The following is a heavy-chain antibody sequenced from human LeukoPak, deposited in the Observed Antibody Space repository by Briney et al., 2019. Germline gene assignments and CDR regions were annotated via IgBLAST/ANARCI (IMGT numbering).Heavy chain of an antibody. V-gene: IGHV4-59*12. CDR3: AREVADYGGYYYYHYMDV. Sequence: SETLSLTCSVSGGSISSYYWSWIRQPPGKGLEWIGYIYYSGRTNYNPSLKSRVTISVDTSKNQFSLKLSSVTAADTAMYYCAREVADYGGYYYYHYMDVWGKGTTVTISS. CDR2: IYYSGRT. J-gene: IGHJ6*03. D-gene: IGHD4-23*01. CDR1: GGSISSYY.